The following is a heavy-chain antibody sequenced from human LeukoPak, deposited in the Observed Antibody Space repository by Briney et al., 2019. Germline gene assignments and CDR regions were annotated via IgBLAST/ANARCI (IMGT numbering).Heavy chain of an antibody. D-gene: IGHD4-17*01. CDR1: GGSISSYY. V-gene: IGHV4-59*01. CDR2: IYYSGST. J-gene: IGHJ3*02. Sequence: SETLSLTCTVSGGSISSYYWSWIWQPPGRGLERIGYIYYSGSTNYSPSLKSRVTLSVDTSKNQFSLKLSSVAAADTAVYYCATYGERGFDIWGQGTMVTVSS. CDR3: ATYGERGFDI.